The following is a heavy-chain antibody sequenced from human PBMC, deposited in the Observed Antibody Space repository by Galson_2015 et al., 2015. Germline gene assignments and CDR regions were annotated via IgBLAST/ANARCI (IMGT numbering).Heavy chain of an antibody. CDR3: ARSLRGDYFAY. Sequence: SVKVSCKASGYTFTSYAMHWVRQAPGQRLEWMGWINAGNGNTKYSQKFQGRVTITRDTSASTAYMELSSLRSEDTAVYFCARSLRGDYFAYWGQGTLVTVSS. V-gene: IGHV1-3*01. CDR1: GYTFTSYA. CDR2: INAGNGNT. J-gene: IGHJ4*02.